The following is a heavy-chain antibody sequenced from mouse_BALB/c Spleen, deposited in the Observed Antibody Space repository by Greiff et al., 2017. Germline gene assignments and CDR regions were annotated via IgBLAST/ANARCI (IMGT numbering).Heavy chain of an antibody. D-gene: IGHD2-1*01. CDR3: ASCRYGNYFDV. Sequence: DVKLQESGAELVKPGASVKLSCTASGFNIKDTYMHWVKQRPEQGLEWIGRIDPANGNTKYDPKFQGKATITADTSSNTAYLQLSSLTSEDTAVYYCASCRYGNYFDVWGAGTTVTVSS. CDR1: GFNIKDTY. CDR2: IDPANGNT. V-gene: IGHV14-3*02. J-gene: IGHJ1*01.